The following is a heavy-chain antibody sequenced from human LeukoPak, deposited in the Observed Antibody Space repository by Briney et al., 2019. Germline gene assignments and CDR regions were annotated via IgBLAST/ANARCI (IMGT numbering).Heavy chain of an antibody. J-gene: IGHJ6*02. CDR1: EFTFNTYW. D-gene: IGHD2-15*01. V-gene: IGHV3-48*02. CDR3: AKTGAASGGMDV. Sequence: PGGSLRLSCAASEFTFNTYWMSWVRQAPGQGLEWISYINGRSSVMYFADSVKGRFTISRDNDKNSVYLQMTSLRDEDTAVYFCAKTGAASGGMDVWGRGTTVTVSS. CDR2: INGRSSVM.